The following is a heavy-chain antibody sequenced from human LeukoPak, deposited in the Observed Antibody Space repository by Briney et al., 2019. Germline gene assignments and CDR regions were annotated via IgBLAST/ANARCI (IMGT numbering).Heavy chain of an antibody. J-gene: IGHJ6*03. Sequence: PGRSLRLSCAASGFTFSSYAMHWVRQAPGKGLEWVAVISYDGSNKYYADSVKGRFTISRDNSKNTLYLQMDSLRAEDTAVYYCARVGGSGSYYYYYMDVWGKGTTVTVSS. CDR2: ISYDGSNK. D-gene: IGHD3-10*01. CDR3: ARVGGSGSYYYYYMDV. CDR1: GFTFSSYA. V-gene: IGHV3-30*04.